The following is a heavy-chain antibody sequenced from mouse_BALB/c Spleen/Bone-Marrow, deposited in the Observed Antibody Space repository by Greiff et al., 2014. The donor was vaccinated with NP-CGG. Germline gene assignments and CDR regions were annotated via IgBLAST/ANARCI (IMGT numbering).Heavy chain of an antibody. CDR3: AREGDYDYAWFAY. Sequence: EVQLQESGPEVVKPGASMKMSCKASGYSFTGYTMNWVEQSHGKNLEWIGLINPYNGGTHYNQKFKGKATLTVDKSSSTAYMELLSLTSEDSAVYYCAREGDYDYAWFAYWGQGTLITVSA. J-gene: IGHJ3*01. CDR1: GYSFTGYT. V-gene: IGHV1-18*01. CDR2: INPYNGGT. D-gene: IGHD2-4*01.